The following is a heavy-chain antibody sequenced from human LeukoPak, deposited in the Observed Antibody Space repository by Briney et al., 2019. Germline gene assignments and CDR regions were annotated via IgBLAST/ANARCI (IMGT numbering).Heavy chain of an antibody. Sequence: GGSLRLSCAASGFIFSSFGMHWVRQAPGKGLEWVSAISGSGGSTYYADSVKGRFTISRDNSKNTLYLQMNSLRAEDTAVYYCAKNYGEGDSSSWYHLVGYYYYYYMDVWGKGTTVTVSS. CDR2: ISGSGGST. CDR3: AKNYGEGDSSSWYHLVGYYYYYYMDV. V-gene: IGHV3-23*01. J-gene: IGHJ6*03. D-gene: IGHD6-13*01. CDR1: GFIFSSFG.